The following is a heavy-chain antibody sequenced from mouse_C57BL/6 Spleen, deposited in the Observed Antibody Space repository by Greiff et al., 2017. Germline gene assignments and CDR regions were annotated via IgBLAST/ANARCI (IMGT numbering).Heavy chain of an antibody. D-gene: IGHD2-4*01. CDR1: GYAFSSSW. J-gene: IGHJ4*01. Sequence: QVQLQQSGPELVKPGASVKISCKASGYAFSSSWMNWVKQRPGKGLEWIGRSYPGDGDTTYNGKFKGKATLTADKSSSPACMQLSSLTSEDSAVYFCARGPYDDSCDYAMDYWGQGASVTVSS. V-gene: IGHV1-82*01. CDR2: SYPGDGDT. CDR3: ARGPYDDSCDYAMDY.